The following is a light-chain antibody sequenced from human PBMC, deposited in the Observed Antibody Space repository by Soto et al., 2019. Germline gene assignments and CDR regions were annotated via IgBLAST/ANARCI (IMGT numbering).Light chain of an antibody. J-gene: IGKJ5*01. Sequence: DIQMTQSPSSLSASVGDRVTITCQASQDISNYLNWYQQKLGKAPKLLIYDASNLETGVPSRFSGSGSGTDFTFTISRLKSEDIAADYCQQYSPLSTFTQGTRLESK. V-gene: IGKV1-33*01. CDR3: QQYSPLST. CDR2: DAS. CDR1: QDISNY.